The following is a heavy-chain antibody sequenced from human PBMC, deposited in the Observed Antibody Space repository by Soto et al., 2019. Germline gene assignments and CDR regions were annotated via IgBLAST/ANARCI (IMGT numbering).Heavy chain of an antibody. CDR2: IYYSGST. V-gene: IGHV4-59*01. J-gene: IGHJ5*01. D-gene: IGHD3-22*01. CDR3: ARAAVDSSGYYPPWFAF. Sequence: KKLEWIGYIYYSGSTNYNPSLKSRVTISVDTSKNQFSLKLSSVTAADTAVYYCARAAVDSSGYYPPWFAFRGQGTLVLV.